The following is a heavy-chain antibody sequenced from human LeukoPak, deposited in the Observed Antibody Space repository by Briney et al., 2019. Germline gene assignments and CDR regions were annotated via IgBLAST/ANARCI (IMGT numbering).Heavy chain of an antibody. Sequence: ASVKVSCKASGYTFTSYGISWVRQAPGRGLEWMGWISTYSGNTNYAQKLQGRVTMTTDTSTSTAYMELRSLRSDDTAVYYCARDPLYSSSWYVVPDYWGQGTLVTVSS. V-gene: IGHV1-18*01. CDR1: GYTFTSYG. J-gene: IGHJ4*02. D-gene: IGHD6-13*01. CDR3: ARDPLYSSSWYVVPDY. CDR2: ISTYSGNT.